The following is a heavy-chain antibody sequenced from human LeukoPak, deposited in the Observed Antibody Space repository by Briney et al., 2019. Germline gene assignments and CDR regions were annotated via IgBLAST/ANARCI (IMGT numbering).Heavy chain of an antibody. CDR2: IIPIFGTA. D-gene: IGHD3-22*01. CDR1: GGTFSSYA. CDR3: ARATHYYDSSAWDPDAFDI. V-gene: IGHV1-69*13. Sequence: ASVKVSCKASGGTFSSYAISWVRQAPGQGLEWMGGIIPIFGTANYAQRFQGRVTFTADESTSTAYMELSSLRSEDTAVYYCARATHYYDSSAWDPDAFDIWGQGTMVTVSS. J-gene: IGHJ3*02.